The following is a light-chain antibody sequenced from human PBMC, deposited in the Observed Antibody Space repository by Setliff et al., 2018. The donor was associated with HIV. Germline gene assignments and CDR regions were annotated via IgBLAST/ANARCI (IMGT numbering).Light chain of an antibody. CDR3: QAWDRSTVV. J-gene: IGLJ2*01. V-gene: IGLV3-1*01. CDR1: KLGDKY. Sequence: SYELAQPPSVSVSPGQTASIPCSGDKLGDKYVCWYQQRPGQSPVLVIYQDINRPSGIPERFSGSNSGNTATLTISGTQPMDEADYYCQAWDRSTVVFGGGTKVTVL. CDR2: QDI.